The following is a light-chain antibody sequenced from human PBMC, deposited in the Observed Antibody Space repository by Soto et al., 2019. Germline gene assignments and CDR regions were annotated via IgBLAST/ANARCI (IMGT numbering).Light chain of an antibody. Sequence: QSVLTQPASVSGSPGQSITLSCTGTSSDVGSYNLVSWYQQHQGKAPKLMIYEGSKRPSGVSNRFSGSKSGNTASLTISGLQAEDEADNYCCSYAGSSTLFGGGTKVTVL. V-gene: IGLV2-23*01. CDR1: SSDVGSYNL. J-gene: IGLJ2*01. CDR2: EGS. CDR3: CSYAGSSTL.